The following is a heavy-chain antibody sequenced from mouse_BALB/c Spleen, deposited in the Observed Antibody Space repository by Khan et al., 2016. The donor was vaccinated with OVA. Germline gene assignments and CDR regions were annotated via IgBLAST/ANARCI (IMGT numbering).Heavy chain of an antibody. CDR2: IWSDGST. Sequence: QVQLKQSGPGLVAPSQSLSITCTISGFSLTNYGVHWVRQPPGKGLEWLVVIWSDGSTTYNSALKSRLSISKDNSKSLVFLKMNSLQTDDTAMYYCARQPYYHYYIMDYWGQGTSVTVS. CDR3: ARQPYYHYYIMDY. V-gene: IGHV2-6-1*01. CDR1: GFSLTNYG. J-gene: IGHJ4*01. D-gene: IGHD2-10*01.